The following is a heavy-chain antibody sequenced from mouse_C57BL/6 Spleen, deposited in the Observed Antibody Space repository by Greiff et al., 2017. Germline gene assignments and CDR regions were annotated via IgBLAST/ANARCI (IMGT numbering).Heavy chain of an antibody. Sequence: QVQLKQSGAELVRPGASVTLSCKASGYTFTDYEMHWVKQTPVHGLEWIGAIDPETGGTAYTQKFKGKAILTADKSSSTAYMELRSLTSEDSAVYYCTATVVAFDYWGQGTTRTVSS. CDR1: GYTFTDYE. CDR2: IDPETGGT. V-gene: IGHV1-15*01. D-gene: IGHD1-1*01. CDR3: TATVVAFDY. J-gene: IGHJ2*01.